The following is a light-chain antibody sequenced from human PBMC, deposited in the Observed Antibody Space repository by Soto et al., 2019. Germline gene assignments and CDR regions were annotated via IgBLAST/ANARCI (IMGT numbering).Light chain of an antibody. V-gene: IGLV1-51*01. CDR2: DNN. CDR1: SSNIGNNY. Sequence: QSVLTQPPSVSAAPGQKVTISCSGSSSNIGNNYVSWYQQLPGTAPKLLIYDNNKRPSGXPDRFSXXKXXXXATXGIXGLQTGDEADYYCGTWDSSLSAVVFGGGTKLTVL. J-gene: IGLJ2*01. CDR3: GTWDSSLSAVV.